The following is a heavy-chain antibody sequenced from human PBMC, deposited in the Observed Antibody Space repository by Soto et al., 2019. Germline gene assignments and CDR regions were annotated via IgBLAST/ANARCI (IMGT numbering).Heavy chain of an antibody. Sequence: EVQLVESGGALVQPGGSLRLSCAASRFTFSTYEMHWLRQAPGKGLEWVSYISSGGDTVHYADSVKGRFTISRDNTRNSLYLQMNSLRDEDTALYYCAREGRVTTDRGVIRSGMDVWGQGTTVTVSS. V-gene: IGHV3-48*03. J-gene: IGHJ6*02. CDR2: ISSGGDTV. CDR1: RFTFSTYE. CDR3: AREGRVTTDRGVIRSGMDV. D-gene: IGHD3-10*01.